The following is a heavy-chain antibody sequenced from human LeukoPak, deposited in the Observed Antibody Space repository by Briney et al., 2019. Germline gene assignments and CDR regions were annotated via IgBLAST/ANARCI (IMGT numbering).Heavy chain of an antibody. D-gene: IGHD3-10*01. CDR3: ARAGVYFDS. J-gene: IGHJ4*02. CDR1: GGSISSYY. V-gene: IGHV4-59*12. Sequence: SETLSLTCTVSGGSISSYYWSWIRQPPGKGLEWIGYIYYSGSTNYNPSLKSRVTISVDTSKNQFPLRLSSVTAADTAVYYCARAGVYFDSWGQGTLLTVSS. CDR2: IYYSGST.